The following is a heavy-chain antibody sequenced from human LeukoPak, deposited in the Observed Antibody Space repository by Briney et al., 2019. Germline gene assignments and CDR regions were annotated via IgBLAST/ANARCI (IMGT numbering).Heavy chain of an antibody. CDR3: ARLAELLWFGELTYFDY. V-gene: IGHV1-2*02. CDR2: INPNSGGT. CDR1: GYTFTGYY. Sequence: ASVKVSCKASGYTFTGYYMHWVRQAPGQGLEWMGWINPNSGGTNYAQKFQGRVTMTRDTSISTAYLQWSSLKASDTAMYYCARLAELLWFGELTYFDYWGQGTLVTVSS. J-gene: IGHJ4*02. D-gene: IGHD3-10*01.